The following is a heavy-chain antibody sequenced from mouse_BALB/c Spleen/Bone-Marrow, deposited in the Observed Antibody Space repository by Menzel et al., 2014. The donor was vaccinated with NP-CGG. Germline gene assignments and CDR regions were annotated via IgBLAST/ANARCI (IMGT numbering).Heavy chain of an antibody. CDR2: ISTYSGNT. J-gene: IGHJ3*01. CDR1: GYTFTDYA. D-gene: IGHD1-1*01. V-gene: IGHV1-67*01. Sequence: VQLQESGPELVRPGVSVKISCKGFGYTFTDYAMHWVKQSHAKSLEWIGVISTYSGNTNYNQKFKGKATMTVDKSSSTAYMELARLTSEDSAIYYCARAGYGSSYDWFAYWGQGTLVSVSA. CDR3: ARAGYGSSYDWFAY.